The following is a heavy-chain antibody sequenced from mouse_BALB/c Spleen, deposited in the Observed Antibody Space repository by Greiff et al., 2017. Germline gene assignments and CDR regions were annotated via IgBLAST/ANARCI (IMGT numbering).Heavy chain of an antibody. CDR1: GYSFTSYW. J-gene: IGHJ2*01. CDR3: ARDYGNYFDY. CDR2: IYPGDGDT. D-gene: IGHD2-1*01. Sequence: VQLVESGAELARPGASVKLSCKASGYSFTSYWMQWVKQRPGQGLEWIGAIYPGDGDTRYTQKFKGKATLTADKSSSTAYMQLSSLASEDSAVYYCARDYGNYFDYWGQGTTLTVSS. V-gene: IGHV1-87*01.